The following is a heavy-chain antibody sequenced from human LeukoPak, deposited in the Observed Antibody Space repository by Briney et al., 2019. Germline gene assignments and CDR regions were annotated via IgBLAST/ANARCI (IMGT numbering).Heavy chain of an antibody. Sequence: SVTVPYMASGGTFSSYAISWVRQAPGQGLEWMGGIIPIFGTANYAQKFQGRVTITADESTSTAYMELSSLRSEDTAVYYCARGPVLAFDIWGQARKPSVSS. V-gene: IGHV1-69*13. J-gene: IGHJ3*02. CDR3: ARGPVLAFDI. CDR1: GGTFSSYA. D-gene: IGHD3-10*01. CDR2: IIPIFGTA.